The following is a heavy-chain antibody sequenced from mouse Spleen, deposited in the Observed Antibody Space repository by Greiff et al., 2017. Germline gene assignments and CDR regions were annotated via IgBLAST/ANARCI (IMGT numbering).Heavy chain of an antibody. CDR1: GYSFTGYF. D-gene: IGHD2-1*01. J-gene: IGHJ3*01. V-gene: IGHV1-20*01. Sequence: EVKLQESGPELVKPGDSVKISCKASGYSFTGYFMNWVMQSHGKSLEWIGRINPYNGDTFYNQKSKGKATLTVDKSSSTAHMELRSLTSEDSAVYYCAGGNPFAYWGQGTLVTVSA. CDR2: INPYNGDT. CDR3: AGGNPFAY.